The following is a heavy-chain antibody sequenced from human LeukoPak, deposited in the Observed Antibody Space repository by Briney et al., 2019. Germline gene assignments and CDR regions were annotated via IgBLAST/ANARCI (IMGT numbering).Heavy chain of an antibody. CDR1: GFTFSDYY. CDR2: ISNSGSSV. J-gene: IGHJ6*02. V-gene: IGHV3-11*01. D-gene: IGHD2-8*01. Sequence: TAGGSLRLSCAASGFTFSDYYMTWIRQAPGKGLEWLSYISNSGSSVFYADSVMGRFTVSRDNAKRSPYLQIKSLRDDDTAVYHCALGTINKDYYFGMDVWGQGTTVTVSS. CDR3: ALGTINKDYYFGMDV.